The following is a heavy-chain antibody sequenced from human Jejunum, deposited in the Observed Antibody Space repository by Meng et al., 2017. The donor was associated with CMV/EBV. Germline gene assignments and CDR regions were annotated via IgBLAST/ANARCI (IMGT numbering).Heavy chain of an antibody. Sequence: TASDGSVSSGDYWGGRIRQPPGKGLEWIGNQYNSASRYYNPSLKGPIIIYVDTSTAHFSLNLSSVTATDTAVYYCAMWGRGQNGFDIWGQGTLVTVSS. CDR1: DGSVSSGDYW. V-gene: IGHV4-30-4*01. CDR3: AMWGRGQNGFDI. J-gene: IGHJ3*02. CDR2: QYNSASR. D-gene: IGHD1-26*01.